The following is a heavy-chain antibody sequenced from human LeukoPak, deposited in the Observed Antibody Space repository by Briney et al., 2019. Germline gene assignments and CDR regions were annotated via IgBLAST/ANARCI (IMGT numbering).Heavy chain of an antibody. CDR3: ARVVAIVVVPANYNWFDP. Sequence: GASVKVSCKASGYTFTSYDISWVRQAPGQGLEWMGGIIPIFGTANYAQKFQGRVTITADESTSTAYMELSSLRSEDTAVYYCARVVAIVVVPANYNWFDPWGQGTLVTVSS. D-gene: IGHD2-2*01. CDR1: GYTFTSYD. V-gene: IGHV1-69*13. CDR2: IIPIFGTA. J-gene: IGHJ5*02.